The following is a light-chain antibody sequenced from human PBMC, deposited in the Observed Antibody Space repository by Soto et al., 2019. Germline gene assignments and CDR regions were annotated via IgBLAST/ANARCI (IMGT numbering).Light chain of an antibody. J-gene: IGLJ2*01. CDR2: EVS. CDR1: SSDVGGYNY. V-gene: IGLV2-14*01. Sequence: QSALTQPASVSGSPGQSITISCTGTSSDVGGYNYVSWYQQHPGKAPKLMIYEVSNRPSGVSDRFSGSKSGNTASLTISGLETEDDADYYCSSYTNSPGVVFGGGTKVTVL. CDR3: SSYTNSPGVV.